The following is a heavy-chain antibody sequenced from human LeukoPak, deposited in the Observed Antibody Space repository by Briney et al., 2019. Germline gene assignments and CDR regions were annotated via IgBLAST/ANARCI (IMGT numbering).Heavy chain of an antibody. CDR3: ARDGYGVNSADY. J-gene: IGHJ4*02. CDR1: GFTFSSYG. CDR2: IRYDGSNK. Sequence: PGGSLRLSCAASGFTFSSYGMHWVRQAPGKGLEWVAFIRYDGSNKYYADSVKGRFTISRDNAKNSLYLQMNSLRAEDTAVYYCARDGYGVNSADYWGQGTLVTVSS. V-gene: IGHV3-30*02. D-gene: IGHD4-23*01.